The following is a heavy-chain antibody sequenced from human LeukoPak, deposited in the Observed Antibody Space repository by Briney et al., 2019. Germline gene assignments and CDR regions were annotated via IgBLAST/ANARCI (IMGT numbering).Heavy chain of an antibody. CDR1: GFTFSSYG. CDR3: AKDSIAAAGGFDY. V-gene: IGHV3-30*02. Sequence: GGSLRLSCAASGFTFSSYGMHWVRQAPGKGLEWVAFIRYDGSNKYYADSVKGRFTISRDNSKNTLYLQMNSLRAEDTAVYYCAKDSIAAAGGFDYWGQGTLVTVSS. J-gene: IGHJ4*02. D-gene: IGHD6-13*01. CDR2: IRYDGSNK.